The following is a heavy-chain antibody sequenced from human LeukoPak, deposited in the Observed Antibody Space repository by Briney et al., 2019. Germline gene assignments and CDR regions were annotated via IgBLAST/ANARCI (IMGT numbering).Heavy chain of an antibody. CDR2: IYYTGST. V-gene: IGHV4-39*01. CDR3: ARHGLWFGELLD. CDR1: GGSVSSSRYY. J-gene: IGHJ4*02. D-gene: IGHD3-10*01. Sequence: NPSETLSLTCPVSGGSVSSSRYYWGWIRQPPGKGLEWIGSIYYTGSTYYKPSLKSRVTISVDASKNQISLKLSSVTAADTAVYFCARHGLWFGELLDWGQGTLVTVSS.